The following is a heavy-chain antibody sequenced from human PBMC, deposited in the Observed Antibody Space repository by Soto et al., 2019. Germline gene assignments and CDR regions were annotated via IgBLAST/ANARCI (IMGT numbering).Heavy chain of an antibody. CDR3: ARPGYCSSTSCYANGMDV. V-gene: IGHV1-18*04. J-gene: IGHJ6*02. Sequence: ASVKVSCKASGYTFTSYGISWVRQAPGQGLEWMGWISAYNGNTNYAQKLQGRVTMTTDTSTSTAYMELRSLRSDDTAVYYCARPGYCSSTSCYANGMDVWGQGTTVTVSS. D-gene: IGHD2-2*01. CDR1: GYTFTSYG. CDR2: ISAYNGNT.